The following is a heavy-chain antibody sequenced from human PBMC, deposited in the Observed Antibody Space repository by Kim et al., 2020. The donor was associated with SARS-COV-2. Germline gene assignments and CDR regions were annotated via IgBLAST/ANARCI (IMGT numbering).Heavy chain of an antibody. CDR2: T. J-gene: IGHJ4*02. Sequence: TYYADSVKGRFTISRDNSKNTLYLQMNSLRAEDTAVYYCAKDDGRGNYGYWGQGTLVTVSS. D-gene: IGHD3-10*01. V-gene: IGHV3-23*01. CDR3: AKDDGRGNYGY.